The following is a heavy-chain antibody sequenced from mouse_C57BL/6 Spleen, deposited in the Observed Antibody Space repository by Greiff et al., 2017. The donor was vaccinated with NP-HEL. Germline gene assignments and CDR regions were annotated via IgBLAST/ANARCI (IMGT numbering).Heavy chain of an antibody. CDR1: GYTFTDYE. V-gene: IGHV1-15*01. D-gene: IGHD2-12*01. J-gene: IGHJ4*01. CDR2: IDPETGGT. Sequence: QVQLKESGAELVRPGASVTLSCKASGYTFTDYEMHWVKQTPVHGLEWIGAIDPETGGTAYNQKFKGKAILTADKSSSTAYMELRSLTSEDSAVYYCTRGDDRMDYWGQGTSVTVSS. CDR3: TRGDDRMDY.